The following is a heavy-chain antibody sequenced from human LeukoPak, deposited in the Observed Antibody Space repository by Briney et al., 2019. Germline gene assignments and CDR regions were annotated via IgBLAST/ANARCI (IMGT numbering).Heavy chain of an antibody. V-gene: IGHV3-48*03. CDR3: ARVGGVCNRGWFAYGMDV. J-gene: IGHJ6*02. Sequence: GGSLRLSCQASGFTFSTYDINWVRQAPGKGLEWVSYISSSATTTYYADSVKGRFTISRDNAKNSLYLQMNSLRAEDAAVYYCARVGGVCNRGWFAYGMDVWGQGTTVTVSS. CDR1: GFTFSTYD. D-gene: IGHD2-8*01. CDR2: ISSSATTT.